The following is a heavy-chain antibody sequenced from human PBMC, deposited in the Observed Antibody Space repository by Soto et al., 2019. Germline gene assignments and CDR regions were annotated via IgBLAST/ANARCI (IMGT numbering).Heavy chain of an antibody. CDR3: TRVKGSGYHNWFDP. CDR2: ISPNSEKT. Sequence: GASVKVSCKASGYTFSNFGISWVRQAPGEGLEWMGWISPNSEKTKIAQRFQGRVTMTTDISTSTSYLELRGLTSDDTAVYYCTRVKGSGYHNWFDPWGQGTLVTVSS. CDR1: GYTFSNFG. D-gene: IGHD3-22*01. J-gene: IGHJ5*02. V-gene: IGHV1-18*01.